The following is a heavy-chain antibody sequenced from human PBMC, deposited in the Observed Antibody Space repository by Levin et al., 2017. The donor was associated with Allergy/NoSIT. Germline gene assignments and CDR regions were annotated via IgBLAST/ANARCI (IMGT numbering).Heavy chain of an antibody. Sequence: GESLKISCAASGFTFSSYDMHWVRQATGKGLEWVSAIGTAGDTYYPGSVKGRFTISRENAKNSLYLQMNSLRAGDTAVYYCARGRVLRYFRARGAVSAFDIWGQGTMVTVSS. CDR3: ARGRVLRYFRARGAVSAFDI. CDR2: IGTAGDT. D-gene: IGHD3-9*01. J-gene: IGHJ3*02. CDR1: GFTFSSYD. V-gene: IGHV3-13*04.